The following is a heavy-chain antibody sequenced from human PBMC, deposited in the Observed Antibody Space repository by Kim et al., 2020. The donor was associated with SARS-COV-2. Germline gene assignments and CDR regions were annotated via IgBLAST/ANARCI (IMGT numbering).Heavy chain of an antibody. J-gene: IGHJ6*02. CDR2: IRSKAYGGTT. Sequence: GGSLRLSCTASGFTFGDYAMSWVRQAPGKGLEWVGFIRSKAYGGTTEYAASVKGRFTISRDDSKSIAYLQMNSLKTEDTAVYYCTSRFGELYYYYGMDVWGQGTTVNVSS. CDR1: GFTFGDYA. D-gene: IGHD3-10*01. V-gene: IGHV3-49*04. CDR3: TSRFGELYYYYGMDV.